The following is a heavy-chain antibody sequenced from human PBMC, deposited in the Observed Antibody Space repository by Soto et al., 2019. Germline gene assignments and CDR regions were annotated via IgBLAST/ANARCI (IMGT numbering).Heavy chain of an antibody. CDR2: IYYSGST. Sequence: PSETLSLTCTVSGGSISSSSYYWGWIRQPPGKGLEWIGSIYYSGSTYYNPSLKSRVTISVDTSKNQFSLKLSSVTAADTAVYYCASSEGYCSGRSCYFVGDTIDYWGQGTLVTVSS. J-gene: IGHJ4*02. D-gene: IGHD2-15*01. CDR3: ASSEGYCSGRSCYFVGDTIDY. CDR1: GGSISSSSYY. V-gene: IGHV4-39*01.